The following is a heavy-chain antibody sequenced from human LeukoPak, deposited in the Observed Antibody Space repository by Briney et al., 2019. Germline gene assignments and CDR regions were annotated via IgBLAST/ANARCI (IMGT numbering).Heavy chain of an antibody. Sequence: SETLSLTCTVSGGSISSYYWSWIRQPPGKGLEWIGHIHYSGSTNHNPSLKSRVTISVDTSKNQFSLKLSSVTAADTAVYYCARTDSSGWYVFDYWGQGTLVTVSS. CDR2: IHYSGST. V-gene: IGHV4-59*01. CDR3: ARTDSSGWYVFDY. D-gene: IGHD6-19*01. J-gene: IGHJ4*02. CDR1: GGSISSYY.